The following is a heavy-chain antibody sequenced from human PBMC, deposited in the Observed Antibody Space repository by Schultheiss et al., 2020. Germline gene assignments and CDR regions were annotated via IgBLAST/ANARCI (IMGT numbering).Heavy chain of an antibody. CDR1: GGSISSSYY. CDR2: IFYSGST. Sequence: SETLSLTCTVSGGSISSSYYWSWIRQPPGKGLEWIGHIFYSGSTYYNPSLKSRVTISVDTSKNQFSLKLSSVTAADTAVYYCARKPRRSLRTPWFYFDYWGQGNLVTVSS. D-gene: IGHD3-22*01. J-gene: IGHJ4*02. CDR3: ARKPRRSLRTPWFYFDY. V-gene: IGHV4-59*04.